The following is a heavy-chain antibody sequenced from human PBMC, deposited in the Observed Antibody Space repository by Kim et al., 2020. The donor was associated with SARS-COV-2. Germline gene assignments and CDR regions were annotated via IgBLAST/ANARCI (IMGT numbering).Heavy chain of an antibody. CDR2: IDPSDSYT. Sequence: GESLKISCKGSGYFFTTYWITWVRQMPGKDLEWMGRIDPSDSYTNYSPSFQGRVTISADRSISTAYLQWSILKASDTAMYYCARHRAPEIFTSSAFDLWGQGTMVTVSS. CDR1: GYFFTTYW. J-gene: IGHJ3*01. CDR3: ARHRAPEIFTSSAFDL. V-gene: IGHV5-10-1*01.